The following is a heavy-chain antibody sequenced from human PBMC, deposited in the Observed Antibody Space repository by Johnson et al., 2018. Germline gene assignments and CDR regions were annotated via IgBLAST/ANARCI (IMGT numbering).Heavy chain of an antibody. CDR1: GYTFANYA. CDR3: ARDQSIRRVFGVVISYMGV. D-gene: IGHD3-3*01. J-gene: IGHJ6*03. CDR2: INTGNGNP. V-gene: IGHV1-3*04. Sequence: QVQLVESGAEVKKPGASVKVSCKASGYTFANYAVHWVRQAPGQRLAWMGWINTGNGNPKYSQKFQGRITITRDTSASKVYMYLSSLKYEDTAVYYCARDQSIRRVFGVVISYMGVWGKGTTVIVSS.